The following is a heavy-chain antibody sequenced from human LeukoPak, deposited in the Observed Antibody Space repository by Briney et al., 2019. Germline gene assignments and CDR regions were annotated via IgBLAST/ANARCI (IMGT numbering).Heavy chain of an antibody. CDR2: ISVRSNYI. D-gene: IGHD3-22*01. CDR1: GYTFSSYS. V-gene: IGHV3-21*01. J-gene: IGHJ4*02. Sequence: GGSLRLSCLASGYTFSSYSINWVRQTPGKGLEWVSSISVRSNYIYYADSVRGRFRISRDDARDSLFLEMNSLRAEDTAVYYCVRLRRNSDTSGFYYYYDFWGQGTLVTVSS. CDR3: VRLRRNSDTSGFYYYYDF.